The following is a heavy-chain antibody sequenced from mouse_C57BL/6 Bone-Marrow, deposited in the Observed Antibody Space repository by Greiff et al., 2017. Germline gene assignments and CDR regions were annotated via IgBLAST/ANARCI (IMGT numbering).Heavy chain of an antibody. CDR3: ARSDYGSSHTYFDY. Sequence: QVQLQQPGAELVKPGASVKLSCKASGYTFTSYWMQWVKQRPGQGLEWIGEIDPSDSYTNYNQKFKGKATLTVDTSSSTAYMQLSSLTSEDSAVYYCARSDYGSSHTYFDYWGQGTTLTVSS. CDR2: IDPSDSYT. J-gene: IGHJ2*01. D-gene: IGHD1-1*01. CDR1: GYTFTSYW. V-gene: IGHV1-50*01.